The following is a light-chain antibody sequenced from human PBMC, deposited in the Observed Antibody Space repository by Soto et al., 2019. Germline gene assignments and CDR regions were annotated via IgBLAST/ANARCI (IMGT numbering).Light chain of an antibody. CDR1: SSNIGGNS. CDR2: DDD. V-gene: IGLV1-51*01. J-gene: IGLJ1*01. CDR3: GSWDSSLSAYV. Sequence: QPALTQPPSVSAAPGQKVTISCSGSSSNIGGNSVSWYQQLPGTAPKLLIYDDDKRPSGIPDRFSGSKSGTSATLGITGFQTGDEADYYCGSWDSSLSAYVFATGTKVTV.